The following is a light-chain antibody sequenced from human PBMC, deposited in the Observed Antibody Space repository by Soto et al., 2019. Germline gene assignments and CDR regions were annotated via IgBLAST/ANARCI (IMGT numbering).Light chain of an antibody. J-gene: IGLJ1*01. V-gene: IGLV2-11*01. CDR1: SNDVDAYNY. CDR2: DVR. CDR3: GSDGGISSNV. Sequence: SSLAQPRSVSGSPGQSVTISCTGSSNDVDAYNYFSWFQHHPGEAPKLIIFDVRHRTSGGSDRFTGSKSGMTAFLISSGLEADDEADYYRGSDGGISSNVFGTGTKVTVL.